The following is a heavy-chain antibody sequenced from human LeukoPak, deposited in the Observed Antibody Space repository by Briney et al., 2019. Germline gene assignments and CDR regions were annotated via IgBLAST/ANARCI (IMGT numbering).Heavy chain of an antibody. CDR1: GGSFSGYY. CDR2: INHSGST. Sequence: SETLSLTCAVYGGSFSGYYWSWIRQPPGKGLEWIGEINHSGSTNYNPSLKSRVTISVDTSKNQFSQKLSSVTAADTAVYYCARGGGYSSSFDYWGQGTLVTVSS. V-gene: IGHV4-34*01. CDR3: ARGGGYSSSFDY. D-gene: IGHD5-18*01. J-gene: IGHJ4*02.